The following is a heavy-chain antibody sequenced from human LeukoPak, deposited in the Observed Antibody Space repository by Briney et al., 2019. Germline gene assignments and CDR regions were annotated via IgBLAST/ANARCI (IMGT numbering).Heavy chain of an antibody. V-gene: IGHV1-2*02. CDR1: GYTFTGYY. CDR3: ARHGTAMEHYYYYYYMDV. D-gene: IGHD5-18*01. J-gene: IGHJ6*03. Sequence: ASVKVSCKASGYTFTGYYMHWVRQAPGQGLEWMGWINPNSGGTNYAQKFQGRVTMTRDTSISTAYMELSRLRSDDTAVYYSARHGTAMEHYYYYYYMDVWGKGTTVTVSS. CDR2: INPNSGGT.